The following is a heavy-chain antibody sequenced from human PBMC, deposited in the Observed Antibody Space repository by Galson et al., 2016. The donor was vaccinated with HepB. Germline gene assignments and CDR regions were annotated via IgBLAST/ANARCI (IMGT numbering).Heavy chain of an antibody. CDR2: IEPDGSRP. J-gene: IGHJ4*02. CDR3: ARDLSGPDY. Sequence: SLRLSCATSGFTFTHHQMHWVRQVPGKGLVWVSRIEPDGSRPIYADSVKGRFTISRDNAENTLYLQMNSLRADDTAGYYCARDLSGPDYWGQGTLVTVSS. V-gene: IGHV3-74*01. CDR1: GFTFTHHQ.